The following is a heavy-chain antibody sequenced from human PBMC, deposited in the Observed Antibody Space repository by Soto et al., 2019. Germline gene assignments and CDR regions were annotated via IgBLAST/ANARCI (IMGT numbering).Heavy chain of an antibody. CDR2: IYHSGST. J-gene: IGHJ6*02. CDR1: GGSISSSNW. CDR3: ARTSGLVINSDYYYYYGMDV. D-gene: IGHD3-9*01. V-gene: IGHV4-4*02. Sequence: SETLSLTCAVSGGSISSSNWWSWVRQPPGKGLEWIGEIYHSGSTNYNPSLKSRVTISVDKSKNQFSLKLSSVTAADTAVYYCARTSGLVINSDYYYYYGMDVWGQGTTVTVSS.